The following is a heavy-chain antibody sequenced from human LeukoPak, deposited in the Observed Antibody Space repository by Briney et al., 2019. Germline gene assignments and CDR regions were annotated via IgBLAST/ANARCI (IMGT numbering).Heavy chain of an antibody. V-gene: IGHV1-69*13. D-gene: IGHD4-17*01. CDR3: ARAPTVDPLYYYMDV. J-gene: IGHJ6*03. CDR1: GGTFSSYA. Sequence: SVKVSCKASGGTFSSYAISWVRQAPGQGLEWMGGIIPIFGTANYAQKFQGRVTITADESTSTAYMELSSLRSGDTAVYYCARAPTVDPLYYYMDVWGKGTTVTVSS. CDR2: IIPIFGTA.